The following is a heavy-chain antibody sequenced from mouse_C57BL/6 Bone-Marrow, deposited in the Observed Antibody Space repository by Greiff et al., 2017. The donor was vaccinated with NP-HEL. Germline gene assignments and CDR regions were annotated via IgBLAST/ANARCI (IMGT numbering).Heavy chain of an antibody. Sequence: QVQLKQPGAELVKPGASVKLSCKASGYTFTSYWMHWVKQRPGQGLEWIGMIHPNSGSTNYNEKFKSKATLTVDKSSSTAYMQLSSLTSEDSAVYYCARNDYYGSSYGFAYWGQGTLVTVSA. CDR2: IHPNSGST. V-gene: IGHV1-64*01. CDR3: ARNDYYGSSYGFAY. J-gene: IGHJ3*01. D-gene: IGHD1-1*01. CDR1: GYTFTSYW.